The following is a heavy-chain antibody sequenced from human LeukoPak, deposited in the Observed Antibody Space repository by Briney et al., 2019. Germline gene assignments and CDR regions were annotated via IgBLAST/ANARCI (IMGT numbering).Heavy chain of an antibody. Sequence: GGSLRLSCAASGFTFSSYAMHWVRQAPGKGLEWVSVIYSGGSTYYADSVKGRFTISRDNSKNTLYLQMNSLRAEDTAVYYCARSLHNDFGVVIRPYYYYGMDVWGQGTTVTVSS. CDR3: ARSLHNDFGVVIRPYYYYGMDV. J-gene: IGHJ6*02. CDR2: IYSGGST. D-gene: IGHD3-3*01. CDR1: GFTFSSYA. V-gene: IGHV3-53*01.